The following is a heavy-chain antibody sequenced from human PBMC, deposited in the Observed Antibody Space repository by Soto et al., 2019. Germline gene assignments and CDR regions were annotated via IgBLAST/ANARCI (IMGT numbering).Heavy chain of an antibody. V-gene: IGHV4-39*07. J-gene: IGHJ4*02. CDR2: IYHSGST. CDR1: GGSISSGGYY. Sequence: PSETLSLTCTVSGGSISSGGYYWSWVRQPPGKGLEWIGEIYHSGSTYYNPSLKSRVTISVDKSKNQFSLKLSSVTAADTAVYYCARGASFDYWGQGTLVTVSS. CDR3: ARGASFDY.